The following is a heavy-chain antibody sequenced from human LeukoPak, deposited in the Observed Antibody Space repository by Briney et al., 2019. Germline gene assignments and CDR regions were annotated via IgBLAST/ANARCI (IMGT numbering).Heavy chain of an antibody. Sequence: ASVKVSCKASGYTFTSYDINWVRQATGQGLEWMGWMNPNSGNTGYAQKLQGRVTITRNTSISTAYMELSSLRSEDTAVYYCARDIAAAGTVDYWGQGTLVTVSS. CDR2: MNPNSGNT. CDR1: GYTFTSYD. V-gene: IGHV1-8*03. CDR3: ARDIAAAGTVDY. J-gene: IGHJ4*02. D-gene: IGHD6-13*01.